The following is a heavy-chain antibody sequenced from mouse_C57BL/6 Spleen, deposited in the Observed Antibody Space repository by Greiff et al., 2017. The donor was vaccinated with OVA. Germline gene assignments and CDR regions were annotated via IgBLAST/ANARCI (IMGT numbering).Heavy chain of an antibody. CDR1: GFTFSSYA. CDR2: ISSGGDYI. Sequence: EVQRVESGEGLVKPGGSLKLSCAASGFTFSSYAMSWVRQTPEKRLEWVAYISSGGDYIYYADTVKGRFTISRDNARNTLYLQMSSLKSEDTAMYYCTRDGFAWFAYWGQGTLVTVSA. CDR3: TRDGFAWFAY. D-gene: IGHD2-3*01. V-gene: IGHV5-9-1*02. J-gene: IGHJ3*01.